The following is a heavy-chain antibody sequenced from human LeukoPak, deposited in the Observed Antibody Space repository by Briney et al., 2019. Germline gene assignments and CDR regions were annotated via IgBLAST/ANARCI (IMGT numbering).Heavy chain of an antibody. V-gene: IGHV1-8*01. J-gene: IGHJ5*02. CDR1: GYTFTSYD. CDR2: MNPNSGNT. Sequence: ASVKVSCKASGYTFTSYDINWVRQATGQGLEWMGWMNPNSGNTGYAQKFQGRVTMTRNTSISTAYMELSRLRSDDTAVYYCARVGFFNWFDPWGQGTLVTVSS. CDR3: ARVGFFNWFDP. D-gene: IGHD3-16*01.